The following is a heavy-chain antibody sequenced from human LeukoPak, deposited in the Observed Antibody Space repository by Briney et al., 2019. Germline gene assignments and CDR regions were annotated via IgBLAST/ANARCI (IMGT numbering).Heavy chain of an antibody. CDR2: IYSGGTT. D-gene: IGHD3-10*01. V-gene: IGHV3-53*01. J-gene: IGHJ4*02. Sequence: PGGSLRLSCAASGFTVSSNYMSWVRQAPGKGLEWVSVIYSGGTTSYVDSVKGRFTISRDNSKNTLFLQLNSLRAEDTAVYYCVRVSSYGSGSYYHYYFDYWGQGTLVTVSS. CDR1: GFTVSSNY. CDR3: VRVSSYGSGSYYHYYFDY.